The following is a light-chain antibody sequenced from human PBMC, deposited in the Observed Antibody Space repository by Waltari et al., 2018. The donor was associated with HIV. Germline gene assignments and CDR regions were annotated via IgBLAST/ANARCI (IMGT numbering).Light chain of an antibody. V-gene: IGLV2-14*03. CDR1: STHSLFSQY. CDR2: DIN. Sequence: QSALTQPASLSGFLGHSLNLSCTGLSTHSLFSQYVSWYQQYPGKIPRLIIFDINTRPSVVSDHFSGSRSGNSASLTFSGLQSGDEAHYYCASNRLDYTLIFGGGTKLTVL. CDR3: ASNRLDYTLI. J-gene: IGLJ2*01.